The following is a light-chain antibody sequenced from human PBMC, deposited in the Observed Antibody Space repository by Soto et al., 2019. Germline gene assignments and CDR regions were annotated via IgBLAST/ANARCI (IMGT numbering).Light chain of an antibody. Sequence: EIVLTQSPGTLSLSPGERATLSCRASQSVSSSYLAWYQQKPGQAPRLLIYGASSRATGIPHRFSGSGSGPDFTLTISRLEPEDFAVYYCQQYGSSPQWTFGQGTKVEIK. CDR2: GAS. CDR3: QQYGSSPQWT. V-gene: IGKV3-20*01. CDR1: QSVSSSY. J-gene: IGKJ1*01.